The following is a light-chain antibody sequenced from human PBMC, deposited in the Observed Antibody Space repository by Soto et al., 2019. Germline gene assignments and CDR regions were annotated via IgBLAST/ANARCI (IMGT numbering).Light chain of an antibody. CDR1: QSVTNSF. CDR2: GAS. J-gene: IGKJ1*01. V-gene: IGKV3-20*01. Sequence: EIVLAQSPGTLSLSPGERATLSCRASQSVTNSFLAWYQQKPGQAPRLLIYGASRRATGIPDRFTGSGSGTDFTLTISRLEPEDFALYYCQQYGSSAPITFGQGTKVDIK. CDR3: QQYGSSAPIT.